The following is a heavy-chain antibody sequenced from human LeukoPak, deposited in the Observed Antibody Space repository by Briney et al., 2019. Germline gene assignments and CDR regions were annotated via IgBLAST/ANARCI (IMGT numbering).Heavy chain of an antibody. J-gene: IGHJ4*02. V-gene: IGHV3-74*01. CDR2: INSDGSSN. D-gene: IGHD2-15*01. Sequence: AGTLSLSCAASGFTFSSYWMHWVRQAPGKGLVWVSRINSDGSSNAYADSVKRRITISRDTAKNTLHLLMSGLSADDTADYFCARGFLGGCSGATCYSGYWGQGTLFTVSS. CDR3: ARGFLGGCSGATCYSGY. CDR1: GFTFSSYW.